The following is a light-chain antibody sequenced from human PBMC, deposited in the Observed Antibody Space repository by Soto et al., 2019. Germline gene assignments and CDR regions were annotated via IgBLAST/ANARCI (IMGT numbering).Light chain of an antibody. Sequence: DIQMTQSPSTLSASVGDRVTITCRASQSISSWLAWYQQKPGKAPKLLMYDASSLHSGVPSTFSGSGSGTEFTLTISSLQPDDFATYYCQQYNGYSTWTFGQGTKVDIK. CDR3: QQYNGYSTWT. J-gene: IGKJ1*01. CDR2: DAS. CDR1: QSISSW. V-gene: IGKV1-5*01.